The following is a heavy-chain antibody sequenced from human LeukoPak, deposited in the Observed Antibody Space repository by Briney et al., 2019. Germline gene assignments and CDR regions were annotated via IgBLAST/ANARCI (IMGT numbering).Heavy chain of an antibody. Sequence: GASVKVSCKVSGYTLTELSMHWVRQAPGKGLEWMGGFDPEDGETVYAQKFQGRVTMTEDTSTDTAYMELSSLRSEDTAVYYCATDETASYYDILSYWGQGTLVTVSS. CDR1: GYTLTELS. CDR2: FDPEDGET. V-gene: IGHV1-24*01. J-gene: IGHJ4*02. D-gene: IGHD3-9*01. CDR3: ATDETASYYDILSY.